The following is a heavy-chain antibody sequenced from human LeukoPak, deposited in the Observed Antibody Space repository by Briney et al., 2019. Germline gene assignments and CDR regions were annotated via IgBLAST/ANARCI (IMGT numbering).Heavy chain of an antibody. D-gene: IGHD3-3*01. J-gene: IGHJ6*02. Sequence: PSETLSLTCTVSGGSISSGDYYWSWIRQHPGKGLEWIGYIYYSGRTYYNPSLKSRVTISVDTSKNQFSLKLNSVTAADTAVYYCARDEKYYDFWSGFSGYYYYYGMDVWGQGTTVTVSS. CDR3: ARDEKYYDFWSGFSGYYYYYGMDV. CDR2: IYYSGRT. CDR1: GGSISSGDYY. V-gene: IGHV4-31*03.